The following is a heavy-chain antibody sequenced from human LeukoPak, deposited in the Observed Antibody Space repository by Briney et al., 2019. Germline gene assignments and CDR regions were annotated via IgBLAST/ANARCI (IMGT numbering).Heavy chain of an antibody. V-gene: IGHV4-39*01. D-gene: IGHD3-22*01. CDR1: GGSISSSSYY. CDR3: ARLRRSDGYYDSSGDYYPLGYFDL. J-gene: IGHJ4*02. Sequence: SETLPLTCTVSGGSISSSSYYWDWVRQPPGKGLEWIGTIYYSGSTYYNPSLKSRVTISVDTSKNQFSLNLRSVTAADTAVYSCARLRRSDGYYDSSGDYYPLGYFDLWGQGTLVTVSS. CDR2: IYYSGST.